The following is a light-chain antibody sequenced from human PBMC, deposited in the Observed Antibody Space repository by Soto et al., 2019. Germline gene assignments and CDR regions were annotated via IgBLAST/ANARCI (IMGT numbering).Light chain of an antibody. J-gene: IGKJ4*01. CDR2: TAS. Sequence: DIQMTQSPSSLSPSVVDRVTITCRASQTISIFLNWYQHKPGKPPTXXIYTASSLQSGVPSRFSGSGSGTDLTITISSLKPEDGETDECQQRYKTPLTFGGGTKVDIK. CDR1: QTISIF. CDR3: QQRYKTPLT. V-gene: IGKV1-39*01.